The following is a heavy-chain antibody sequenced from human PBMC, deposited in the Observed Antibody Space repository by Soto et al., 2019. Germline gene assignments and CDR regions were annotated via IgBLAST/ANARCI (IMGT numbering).Heavy chain of an antibody. J-gene: IGHJ6*02. D-gene: IGHD6-13*01. CDR2: IGSSGTTL. CDR1: GFTFSDYY. Sequence: QVQLVESGGGLVKPGGSLRLSCAASGFTFSDYYMSWIRQAPGKGLEWIGSSGTTLYYADSVKGRFTISRDNAKNSLYLKMPSLTAGDTAVYYWGRGLRNPAVTVNYNYYGMDVGGQGPTVPFSS. CDR3: GRGLRNPAVTVNYNYYGMDV. V-gene: IGHV3-11*01.